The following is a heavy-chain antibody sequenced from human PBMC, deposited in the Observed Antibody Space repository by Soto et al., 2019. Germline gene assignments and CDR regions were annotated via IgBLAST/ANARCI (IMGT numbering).Heavy chain of an antibody. V-gene: IGHV3-23*01. J-gene: IGHJ5*02. D-gene: IGHD6-19*01. CDR2: ITGSGVGM. CDR1: GFTFRDFA. CDR3: AKTKPLKTHTNGWYDWFAH. Sequence: EVQLLESGGVLVQPGESLRLSCAATGFTFRDFAMTWVRQAPGKGLEWVSTITGSGVGMHYADSVKGRFTISRDNSKNTSYLQMNSLRAEDTAVYHCAKTKPLKTHTNGWYDWFAHCGQGTLVTVSS.